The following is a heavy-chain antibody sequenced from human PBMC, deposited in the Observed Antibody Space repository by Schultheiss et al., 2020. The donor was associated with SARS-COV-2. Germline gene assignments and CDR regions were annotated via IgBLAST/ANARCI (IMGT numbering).Heavy chain of an antibody. CDR3: ARDSGYDGSGLDRY. CDR2: INHSGST. J-gene: IGHJ4*02. Sequence: SETLSLTCTVSGGSISCYYWSWIRQPAGKGLEWIGEINHSGSTNYNPSLKSRVTISVDTSKNQFSLKLSSVTAADTAVYYCARDSGYDGSGLDRYWGQGTLVTVSS. D-gene: IGHD3-22*01. V-gene: IGHV4-34*01. CDR1: GGSISCYY.